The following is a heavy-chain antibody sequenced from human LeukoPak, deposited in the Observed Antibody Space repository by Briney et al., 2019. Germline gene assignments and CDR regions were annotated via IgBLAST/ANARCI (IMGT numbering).Heavy chain of an antibody. CDR2: ISGSGGTS. Sequence: GGSLRLSCVPSGFTFSSFAMTWVRQAPGKGLEWVASISGSGGTSYYPDSIKGRFTISRERSKKMLYLQMNRLRAEDTAVYYCAKSPYFYNSGRYVDVWGKGTTVTVSS. J-gene: IGHJ6*03. CDR1: GFTFSSFA. D-gene: IGHD3-10*01. V-gene: IGHV3-23*01. CDR3: AKSPYFYNSGRYVDV.